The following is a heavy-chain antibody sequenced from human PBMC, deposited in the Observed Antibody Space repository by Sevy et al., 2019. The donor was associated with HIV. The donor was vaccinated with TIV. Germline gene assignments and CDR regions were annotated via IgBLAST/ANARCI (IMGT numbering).Heavy chain of an antibody. CDR3: ARSYSSSWYIPYYFEY. D-gene: IGHD6-13*01. J-gene: IGHJ4*02. Sequence: GGSLRLSCAASGFSFSSYSVSWVRQAPGKGLEWVASIGSSNSYIYYADSVKGRFTISRDNAKNSLFLHMNTLRAEDTAVYYCARSYSSSWYIPYYFEYWGQGTPVTVSS. CDR1: GFSFSSYS. V-gene: IGHV3-21*01. CDR2: IGSSNSYI.